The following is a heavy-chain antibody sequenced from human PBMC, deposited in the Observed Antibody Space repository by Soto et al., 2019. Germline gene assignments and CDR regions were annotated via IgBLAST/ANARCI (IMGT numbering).Heavy chain of an antibody. J-gene: IGHJ4*02. CDR2: IKQDGSEK. V-gene: IGHV3-7*01. CDR1: GFTFSNSW. Sequence: EVQLVESGGGLVQPGGSLRLSCAASGFTFSNSWMTWVRQAPGKGLEWVANIKQDGSEKNYVDSVRGRFTISRDNAKSSLYLQMSSLRAEDTAVYYCAAGPGWCTHSWGQGTQVTVSS. D-gene: IGHD6-19*01. CDR3: AAGPGWCTHS.